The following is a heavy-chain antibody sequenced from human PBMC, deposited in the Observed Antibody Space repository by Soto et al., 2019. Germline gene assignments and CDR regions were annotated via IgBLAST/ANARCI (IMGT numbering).Heavy chain of an antibody. CDR1: GGSISSSNW. V-gene: IGHV4-4*02. CDR3: ARDQSPRYYYDSSGYYSLGY. D-gene: IGHD3-22*01. J-gene: IGHJ4*02. Sequence: SETLSLTCAVSGGSISSSNWWSWVRQPPGKGLEWIGEIYHSGSTNYNPSLKSRVTISVDKSEIQFSLKLSSVTAADTAVYYCARDQSPRYYYDSSGYYSLGYWGQGTLVTVSS. CDR2: IYHSGST.